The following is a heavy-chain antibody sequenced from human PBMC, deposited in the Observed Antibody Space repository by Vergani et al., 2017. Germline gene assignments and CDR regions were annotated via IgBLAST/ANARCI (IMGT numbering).Heavy chain of an antibody. CDR2: ISGSGGST. J-gene: IGHJ6*02. CDR1: GFTFNHYA. CDR3: AKANPRYSGYDYLYDYHAMDV. D-gene: IGHD5-12*01. Sequence: EVQLLESGGDLVQPGGSLRLSCAASGFTFNHYAMNWVRQAPGKGLEWVSGISGSGGSTYYAGSVKGRFTISRDSAKNTLYRQMNSLSAGDTAVYYCAKANPRYSGYDYLYDYHAMDVWGQGTTVTVSS. V-gene: IGHV3-23*01.